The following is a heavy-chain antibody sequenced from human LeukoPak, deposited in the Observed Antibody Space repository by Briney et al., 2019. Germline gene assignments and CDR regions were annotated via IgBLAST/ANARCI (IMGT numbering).Heavy chain of an antibody. D-gene: IGHD5-18*01. CDR3: ARDLERGYSYGWDPRRANFDY. J-gene: IGHJ4*02. CDR2: IIPILGIA. Sequence: GASVKVSCKASGGTFSSYAISWVRQAPGQGLEWMGRIIPILGIANYAQKFQGRVTITADKSTSTAYMELSSLRSEDTAVYYCARDLERGYSYGWDPRRANFDYWGQGTLVTVSS. V-gene: IGHV1-69*04. CDR1: GGTFSSYA.